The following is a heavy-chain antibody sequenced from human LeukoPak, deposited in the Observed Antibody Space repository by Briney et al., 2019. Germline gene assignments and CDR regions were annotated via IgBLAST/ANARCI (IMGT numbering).Heavy chain of an antibody. J-gene: IGHJ5*02. Sequence: GASVKVSCKASEYTFTGYYMHWVRQAPGQGLEWMGWINPNSGGTNYAQKFQGRVTMTRDTSISTAYMELSRLRSDDTAVYYCARDRDSSGYYTWFDPWGQGTLVTVSS. V-gene: IGHV1-2*02. CDR1: EYTFTGYY. D-gene: IGHD3-22*01. CDR2: INPNSGGT. CDR3: ARDRDSSGYYTWFDP.